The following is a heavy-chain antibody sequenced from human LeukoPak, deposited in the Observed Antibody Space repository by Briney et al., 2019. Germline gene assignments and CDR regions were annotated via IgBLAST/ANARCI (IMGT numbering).Heavy chain of an antibody. CDR1: GGSFSGYY. CDR2: INHSGST. V-gene: IGHV4-34*01. CDR3: ARLGYSSKSQH. D-gene: IGHD6-13*01. Sequence: SETLSLTCAVSGGSFSGYYWSWIRQPPGKGLEWIGEINHSGSTNYNPSLKSRVTISVDTSKNQFSLKLSSVTAADTAVHYCARLGYSSKSQHWGQGTLVTVSS. J-gene: IGHJ1*01.